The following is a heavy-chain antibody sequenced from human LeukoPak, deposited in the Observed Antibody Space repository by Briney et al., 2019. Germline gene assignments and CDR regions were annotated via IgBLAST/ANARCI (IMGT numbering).Heavy chain of an antibody. CDR1: GFTFSSYG. CDR3: AKDLAVAYFDY. Sequence: GSLRLSCAASGFTFSSYGMHWVRQAPGKGLEWVAVISYDGSNKYYADSVKGRFTISRDNSKNTLYLQMNSLRAEDTAVYYCAKDLAVAYFDYWGQGTLVTVSS. D-gene: IGHD6-19*01. J-gene: IGHJ4*02. V-gene: IGHV3-30*18. CDR2: ISYDGSNK.